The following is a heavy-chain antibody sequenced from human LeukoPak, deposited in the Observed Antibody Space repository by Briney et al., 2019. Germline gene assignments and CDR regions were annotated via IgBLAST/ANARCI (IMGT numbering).Heavy chain of an antibody. CDR1: GYTFTSYY. V-gene: IGHV1-46*01. J-gene: IGHJ3*02. CDR2: INPSGGST. Sequence: ASVKVSCKASGYTFTSYYMHWVRQAPGQGLEWMGIINPSGGSTSYAQKFQGRVTMTRDTSTSTVYMELSSLRSEDTAVYYCARDMVPYYYGSGSLDDAFDIWGQGTMVTVSS. D-gene: IGHD3-10*01. CDR3: ARDMVPYYYGSGSLDDAFDI.